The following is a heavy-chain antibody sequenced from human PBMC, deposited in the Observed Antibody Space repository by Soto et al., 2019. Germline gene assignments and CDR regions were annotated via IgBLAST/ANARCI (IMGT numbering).Heavy chain of an antibody. V-gene: IGHV4-59*02. CDR1: GGSVSNYY. J-gene: IGHJ5*02. D-gene: IGHD3-16*01. Sequence: SETLSLTCNVSGGSVSNYYWTWVRQSAEKGLEWIAYMYYNGNINYNPSLKSRVTISIDTSKNQFSLTLKSVTAADTAVYYCASGGNWFDPWGQGIQVT. CDR3: ASGGNWFDP. CDR2: MYYNGNI.